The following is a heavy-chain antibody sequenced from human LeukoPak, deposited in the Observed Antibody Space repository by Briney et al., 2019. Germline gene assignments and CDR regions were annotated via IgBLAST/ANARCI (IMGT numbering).Heavy chain of an antibody. V-gene: IGHV4-39*01. CDR1: GDSVSSETYF. D-gene: IGHD2-15*01. Sequence: SETLSLTCTVSGDSVSSETYFWAWLRQPPGRGREWIGTVYSAGTNYIPSLKRRLTMAVDPFKNQSSLRLASVTAEDTAVYYCARHIVLRWPFDHWGQGKLVPVSS. CDR2: VYSAGT. CDR3: ARHIVLRWPFDH. J-gene: IGHJ4*02.